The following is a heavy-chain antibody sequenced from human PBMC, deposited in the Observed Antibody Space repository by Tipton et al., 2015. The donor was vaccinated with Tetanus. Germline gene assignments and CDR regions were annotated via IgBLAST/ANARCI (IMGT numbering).Heavy chain of an antibody. J-gene: IGHJ6*02. D-gene: IGHD2-8*01. CDR2: ISYDGSHK. Sequence: SLRLSCAASGFTFSSYAMHWVRQAPGKGLEWVAVISYDGSHKYYADSAKGRFSISRDNSKNTLYLQMSSLRAEDTAVYFCARRSLLNYGLDVWGQGTTVTVSS. CDR3: ARRSLLNYGLDV. V-gene: IGHV3-30*03. CDR1: GFTFSSYA.